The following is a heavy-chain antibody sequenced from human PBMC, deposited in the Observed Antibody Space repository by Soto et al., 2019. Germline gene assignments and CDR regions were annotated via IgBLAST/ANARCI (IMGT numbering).Heavy chain of an antibody. CDR2: IYYSGST. CDR3: ARSGTWDAFDI. V-gene: IGHV4-59*01. J-gene: IGHJ3*02. D-gene: IGHD1-1*01. Sequence: QVQLQETGPGLVKPSETLSLTCTVSGGSISSYYWSWIRQPPGKGLEWIGYIYYSGSTNYNPSLKSRVPISVDTSKNPFSLKLSSVTAADTAVYYCARSGTWDAFDIWGQGTMVTVSS. CDR1: GGSISSYY.